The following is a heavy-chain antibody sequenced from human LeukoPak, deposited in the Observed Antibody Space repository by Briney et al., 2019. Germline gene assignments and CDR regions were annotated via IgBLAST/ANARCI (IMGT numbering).Heavy chain of an antibody. CDR1: GGTFSSYA. D-gene: IGHD6-13*01. CDR3: ARDTGGSSSWYPPDY. V-gene: IGHV1-69*04. J-gene: IGHJ4*02. Sequence: ASVKVSCKASGGTFSSYAISWVRQAPGQGLEWMGRTIPILGIANYAQKFQGRVTITADKSTSTAYMELSSLRSEDTAVYYCARDTGGSSSWYPPDYWGQGTLVTVSS. CDR2: TIPILGIA.